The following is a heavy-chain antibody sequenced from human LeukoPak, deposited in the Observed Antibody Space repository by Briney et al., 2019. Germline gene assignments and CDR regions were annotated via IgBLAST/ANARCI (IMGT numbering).Heavy chain of an antibody. J-gene: IGHJ4*02. D-gene: IGHD3-22*01. Sequence: SETLSLTCTVSGGSISTYYWSWIRQPPGQGLEWIGYIYYSGSTILNPSLKSRVTMSVDTSKNQFSLKLTSVTAADTAVYYCARGYYYDSSGYYQRFDYWGQGTLVTVSS. V-gene: IGHV4-59*01. CDR2: IYYSGST. CDR3: ARGYYYDSSGYYQRFDY. CDR1: GGSISTYY.